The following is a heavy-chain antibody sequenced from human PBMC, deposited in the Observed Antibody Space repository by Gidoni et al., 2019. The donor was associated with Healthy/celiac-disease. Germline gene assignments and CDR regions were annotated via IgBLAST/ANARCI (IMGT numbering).Heavy chain of an antibody. J-gene: IGHJ4*02. Sequence: EVQLVESGGGLVKPGGSLRLSCAASGFPFSTPWLSWVRPAPGKGLEWVGRIKSKTDGGTTDYAAPVKGRFTISRDDSKNTLYLQMNSLKTEDTAVYYCMLFAIIAARPIVDYWGQGTLVTVSS. CDR2: IKSKTDGGTT. V-gene: IGHV3-15*01. CDR1: GFPFSTPW. D-gene: IGHD6-6*01. CDR3: MLFAIIAARPIVDY.